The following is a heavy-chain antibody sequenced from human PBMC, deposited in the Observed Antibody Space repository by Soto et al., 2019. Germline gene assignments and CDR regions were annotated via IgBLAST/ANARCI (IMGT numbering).Heavy chain of an antibody. Sequence: SETLSLTCTVSGGSISSYYWSWIRQPPGKGLEWIGYIYYSGSTNYNPSPKSRVTISVDTSKNQFSLKLRSVTAADTAVYYCARTYGGYYDHWGQGTLVTVSS. CDR3: ARTYGGYYDH. CDR2: IYYSGST. J-gene: IGHJ4*02. D-gene: IGHD2-8*01. CDR1: GGSISSYY. V-gene: IGHV4-59*01.